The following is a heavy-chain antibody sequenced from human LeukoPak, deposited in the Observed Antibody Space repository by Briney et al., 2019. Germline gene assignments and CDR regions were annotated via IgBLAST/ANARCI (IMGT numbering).Heavy chain of an antibody. D-gene: IGHD3-10*01. Sequence: WASVKVSYKASGYTFTSYGISWVRQAPGQGLEWMGWISAFNGNTNYAQKLQGRVTMTTDTSTSTAYMELRSLRSDDTAVYYCARGRFGELLNWGYYYYMDVWGKGTTVTISS. CDR2: ISAFNGNT. J-gene: IGHJ6*03. CDR3: ARGRFGELLNWGYYYYMDV. CDR1: GYTFTSYG. V-gene: IGHV1-18*01.